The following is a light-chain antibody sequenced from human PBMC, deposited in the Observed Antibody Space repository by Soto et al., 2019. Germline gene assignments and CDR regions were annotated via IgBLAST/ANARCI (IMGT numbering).Light chain of an antibody. J-gene: IGLJ1*01. CDR3: SSYAGSNYV. Sequence: QSALTQPPSASGSPGQSVTISCTGTNNDVGGYNYVSWYQQHPGKAPKLMSYEVSKRPSGVPDRFSGSKSGNTASLTVSGLQAEDEADYYCSSYAGSNYVFGTGTKLTVL. CDR1: NNDVGGYNY. V-gene: IGLV2-8*01. CDR2: EVS.